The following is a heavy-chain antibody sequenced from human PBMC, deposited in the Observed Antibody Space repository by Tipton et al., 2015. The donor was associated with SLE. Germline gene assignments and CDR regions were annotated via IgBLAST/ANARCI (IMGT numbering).Heavy chain of an antibody. Sequence: TLSLTCTVSGGSISDYCWSWIRQPPGKGLEWIGSVHYSGSTNYNASLKSRVTISVDTSKNQFSLKLSSVTAADTAVYYCATQSSSGTFDYWGQGTLVTVSS. J-gene: IGHJ4*02. D-gene: IGHD6-13*01. CDR3: ATQSSSGTFDY. CDR2: VHYSGST. V-gene: IGHV4-59*01. CDR1: GGSISDYC.